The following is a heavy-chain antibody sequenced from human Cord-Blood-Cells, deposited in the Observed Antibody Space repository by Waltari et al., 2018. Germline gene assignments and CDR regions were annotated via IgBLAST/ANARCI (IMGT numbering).Heavy chain of an antibody. CDR1: GYTFIGYY. J-gene: IGHJ4*02. D-gene: IGHD3-3*01. V-gene: IGHV1-2*04. Sequence: QVQLVQSGAEVKKPGASVKVSCKASGYTFIGYYMHWVRQAPGQGLEWMGWINPNSGGTNYAQKFQGWVTMTRDTSISTAYMELSRLRSDDTAVYYCARAGRDYDFWSGYYDYWGQGTLVTVSS. CDR2: INPNSGGT. CDR3: ARAGRDYDFWSGYYDY.